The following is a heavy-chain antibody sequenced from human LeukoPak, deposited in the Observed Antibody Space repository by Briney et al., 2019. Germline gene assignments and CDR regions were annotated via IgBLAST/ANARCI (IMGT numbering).Heavy chain of an antibody. Sequence: GSSVKVSCKASGGTFSSYAISWVRQAPGQGLEWMGRIIPIFGIANYAQKVQGRVTITADKSTRTAYMELSRLRSEDTAVYYCARVIAAAALNWFDPWGQGSLVTVSS. CDR2: IIPIFGIA. CDR3: ARVIAAAALNWFDP. D-gene: IGHD6-13*01. J-gene: IGHJ5*02. CDR1: GGTFSSYA. V-gene: IGHV1-69*04.